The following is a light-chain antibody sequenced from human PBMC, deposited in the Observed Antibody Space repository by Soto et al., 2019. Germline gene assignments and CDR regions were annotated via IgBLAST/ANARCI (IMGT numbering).Light chain of an antibody. V-gene: IGKV1-17*01. Sequence: SQMTHSPASLSASVGDRVTITCRASQGIRNDLGWYQQKPGKAPKLLIYAASSLQSGVPSRFSGSGSGTEFTLTISSLQPDDFATYYCQQYNSYSQTFGRGTKVDI. CDR2: AAS. CDR1: QGIRND. CDR3: QQYNSYSQT. J-gene: IGKJ1*01.